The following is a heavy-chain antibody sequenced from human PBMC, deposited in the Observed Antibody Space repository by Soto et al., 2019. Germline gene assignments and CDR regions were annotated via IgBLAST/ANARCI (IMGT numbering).Heavy chain of an antibody. J-gene: IGHJ6*02. V-gene: IGHV3-43*02. Sequence: GGSLRLSCAASGFTFSSYAMSWVRQAPGKGLEWVSAISGSGGSTYYADSVKGRFTISRDNSKNSLYLQMNSLRTEDTALYYCAKDIFPGGHDEHRYGMDVWGQGTTVTVSS. CDR3: AKDIFPGGHDEHRYGMDV. CDR2: ISGSGGST. CDR1: GFTFSSYA. D-gene: IGHD3-10*01.